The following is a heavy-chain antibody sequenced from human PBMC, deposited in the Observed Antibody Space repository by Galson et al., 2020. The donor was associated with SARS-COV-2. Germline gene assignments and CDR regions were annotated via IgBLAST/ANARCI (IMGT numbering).Heavy chain of an antibody. J-gene: IGHJ4*02. CDR1: GFIFDDYV. D-gene: IGHD2-21*01. CDR3: VRGETPNLPGDYVGY. CDR2: ISWNSGSI. Sequence: GGSLRLSCAASGFIFDDYVMHWVRQVPGKGLEWVSGISWNSGSIGYADSVKGRFTISRDNANNSLFLQMNSLRPEDTALYYCVRGETPNLPGDYVGYWGQGTLVTVSS. V-gene: IGHV3-9*01.